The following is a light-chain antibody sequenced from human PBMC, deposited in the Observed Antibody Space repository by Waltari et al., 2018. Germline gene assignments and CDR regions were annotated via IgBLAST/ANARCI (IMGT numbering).Light chain of an antibody. CDR2: VAS. Sequence: ETVMTQSPGTLSVSPGDRVSLSCRASQSVSSELAWYQQKPGQTPRLLSYVASTRVTGIPARFSGSGSGTEFTLSISSLQSEDFGVYYCQKYNKWPLTFGGGTKVEIK. J-gene: IGKJ4*01. CDR1: QSVSSE. CDR3: QKYNKWPLT. V-gene: IGKV3-15*01.